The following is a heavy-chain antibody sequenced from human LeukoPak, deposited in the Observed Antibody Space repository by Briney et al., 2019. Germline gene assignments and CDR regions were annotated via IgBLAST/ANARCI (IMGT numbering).Heavy chain of an antibody. Sequence: QSGGSLRLSCAASGFTFSSHGINWVRQAPGKGLEWVSGISPSGSISYYADSVKGRFTISRDNSKNTVSLQMNSLRAEDTALYYCARGGWFFNYWGQGTLVTVSS. CDR3: ARGGWFFNY. J-gene: IGHJ4*02. V-gene: IGHV3-23*01. D-gene: IGHD6-19*01. CDR1: GFTFSSHG. CDR2: ISPSGSIS.